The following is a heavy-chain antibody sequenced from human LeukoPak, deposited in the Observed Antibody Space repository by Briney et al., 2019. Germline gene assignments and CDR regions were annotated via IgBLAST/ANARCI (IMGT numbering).Heavy chain of an antibody. CDR2: ISYDGSNK. J-gene: IGHJ4*02. Sequence: GGSLRLSCAASGFTFSSYAMHWVRQAPGKGLEWVAVISYDGSNKYYADSVKGRFTISRDKSKNTLYLQMNSLRAEDTAVYYCARDQIASRLDYWGQGTLVTVSS. CDR3: ARDQIASRLDY. CDR1: GFTFSSYA. D-gene: IGHD6-25*01. V-gene: IGHV3-30-3*01.